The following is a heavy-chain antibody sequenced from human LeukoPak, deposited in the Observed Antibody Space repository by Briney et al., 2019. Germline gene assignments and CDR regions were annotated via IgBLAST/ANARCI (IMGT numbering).Heavy chain of an antibody. J-gene: IGHJ4*02. V-gene: IGHV3-21*01. CDR2: ISSSSSYI. Sequence: GGSLRLSCAASGFTFSSYSMNWVRQAPGKGLEWVSSISSSSSYIYYADSVKGRLTISRDNAKNSLYLQMNSLRAEDTAVYYCAKDYGYGSGNYFPDYWGQGTLVTVSS. CDR3: AKDYGYGSGNYFPDY. D-gene: IGHD3-10*01. CDR1: GFTFSSYS.